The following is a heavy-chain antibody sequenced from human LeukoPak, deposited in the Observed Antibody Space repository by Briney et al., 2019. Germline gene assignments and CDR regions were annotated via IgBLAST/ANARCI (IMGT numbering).Heavy chain of an antibody. D-gene: IGHD3-9*01. V-gene: IGHV5-51*01. J-gene: IGHJ4*02. CDR1: GYSFTSYW. CDR3: ARRTYYDILPPDY. Sequence: GESLKISCKGSGYSFTSYWIAWVRQRPGKGLEWVGIIYPGDSDTRYSPSFQGQVTISADKSISTAYLQWSSLKASDTAIYYCARRTYYDILPPDYWGQGTLVTVSS. CDR2: IYPGDSDT.